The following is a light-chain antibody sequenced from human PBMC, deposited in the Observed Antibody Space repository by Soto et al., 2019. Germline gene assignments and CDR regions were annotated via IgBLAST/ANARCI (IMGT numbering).Light chain of an antibody. Sequence: QSVLTQPPSVSGAPGQGVTISCTGSSATIGAAYNVDWYQQLPGTAPKLLIYGNNNRPSGVPARFSGSKSGTSASLAIAGLQAEDEGDYYCQSNDSSLSGYVFGTGTKVTVL. J-gene: IGLJ1*01. CDR2: GNN. CDR1: SATIGAAYN. V-gene: IGLV1-40*01. CDR3: QSNDSSLSGYV.